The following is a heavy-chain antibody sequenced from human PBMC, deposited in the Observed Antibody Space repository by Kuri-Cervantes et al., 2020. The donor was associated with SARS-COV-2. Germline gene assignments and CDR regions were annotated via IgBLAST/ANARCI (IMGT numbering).Heavy chain of an antibody. CDR3: ARDRVGVHDC. CDR2: ISHDGKNK. D-gene: IGHD2-21*01. CDR1: GFNFSRTD. J-gene: IGHJ4*02. V-gene: IGHV3-30*03. Sequence: GGSLRLSCAASGFNFSRTDMHWVRQAPGKGLEWVAVISHDGKNKKCIASGKGRFTISRDNSQNTLYLHMKSLRSEDTAMYYCARDRVGVHDCWGQGTLVTVSS.